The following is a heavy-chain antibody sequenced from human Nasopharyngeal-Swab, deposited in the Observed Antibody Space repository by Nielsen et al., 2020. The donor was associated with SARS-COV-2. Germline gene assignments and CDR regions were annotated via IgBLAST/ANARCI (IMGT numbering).Heavy chain of an antibody. Sequence: ASVKVSCKASGYTFTSYDINWVRQATGQGLEWMGWMNPNSGNTGYAQKFQGRVTMTRNTSISTAYMELSSLRSEDTAAYYCARVSPLPYSSSWYYFDYWGQGALVTVSS. CDR3: ARVSPLPYSSSWYYFDY. V-gene: IGHV1-8*01. D-gene: IGHD6-13*01. CDR1: GYTFTSYD. CDR2: MNPNSGNT. J-gene: IGHJ4*02.